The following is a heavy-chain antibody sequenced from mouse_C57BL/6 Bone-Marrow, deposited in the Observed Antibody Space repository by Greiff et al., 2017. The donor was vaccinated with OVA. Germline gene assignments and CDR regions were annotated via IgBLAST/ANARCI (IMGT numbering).Heavy chain of an antibody. V-gene: IGHV1-62-2*01. CDR2: FYPGSGSI. J-gene: IGHJ4*01. CDR3: ARHDNGNYEYYYAMGY. CDR1: GYTFTEYT. Sequence: VQLQQSGAELVKPGASVKLSCKASGYTFTEYTIHWVKQRSGQGLEWIGWFYPGSGSIKYNEKFKDKATLTADKSSSTVYMELSRLTSEDSAVYVGARHDNGNYEYYYAMGYWGQGTSVTVSS. D-gene: IGHD2-1*01.